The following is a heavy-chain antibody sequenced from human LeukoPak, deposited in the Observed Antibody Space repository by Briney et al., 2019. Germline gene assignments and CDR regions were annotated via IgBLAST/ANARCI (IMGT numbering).Heavy chain of an antibody. V-gene: IGHV3-21*01. D-gene: IGHD6-13*01. J-gene: IGHJ4*02. CDR1: GFTFSSYS. Sequence: PGGSLRLSCAASGFTFSSYSMNWVRQAPGKGLEWVSSISSSSSYIYYADSVKGRFTISRDNAKNSLYLQMNSLRAEDTAVYYCARDKGGSIAAAGGRKYYFDYWGQGTLVTVSS. CDR3: ARDKGGSIAAAGGRKYYFDY. CDR2: ISSSSSYI.